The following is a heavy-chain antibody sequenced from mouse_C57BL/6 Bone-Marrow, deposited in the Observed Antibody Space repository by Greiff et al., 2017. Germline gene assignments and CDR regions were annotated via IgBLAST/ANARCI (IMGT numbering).Heavy chain of an antibody. CDR2: IYPGSGST. D-gene: IGHD2-1*01. CDR1: GYTFTSYW. Sequence: QVQLKESGAELVKPGASVKMSCKASGYTFTSYWITWVKQRPGQGLEWIGDIYPGSGSTNSNEKFKSKATLTVDTSSSTADMQLSSLTSDDAAVYYCAKIYDGPFDYWGQGTTLTVAS. CDR3: AKIYDGPFDY. V-gene: IGHV1-55*01. J-gene: IGHJ2*01.